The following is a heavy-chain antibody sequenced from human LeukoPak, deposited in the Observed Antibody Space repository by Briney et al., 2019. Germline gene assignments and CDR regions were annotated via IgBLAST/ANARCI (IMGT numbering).Heavy chain of an antibody. J-gene: IGHJ4*02. CDR1: QYTFTDYA. V-gene: IGHV1-3*01. CDR3: ARDDSPWRALPYYFDY. CDR2: IDAGNGKT. D-gene: IGHD1-1*01. Sequence: ASVKVSCKASQYTFTDYAVHWVRQAPGQRLEWMGWIDAGNGKTKYSQSFQGRVTIIRDASATTAYMELSSLTSKDTAVYYCARDDSPWRALPYYFDYWGQGTLVTVSS.